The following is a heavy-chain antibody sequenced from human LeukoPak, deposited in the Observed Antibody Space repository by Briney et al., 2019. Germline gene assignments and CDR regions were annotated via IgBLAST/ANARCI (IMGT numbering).Heavy chain of an antibody. CDR1: GLIISRYA. CDR2: INGRGDRT. Sequence: GGSLRLFCTDCGLIISRYAMRWLRHARGGGLECVSAINGRGDRTYNVDAVRGRFTIYRDNSKNTLYLKMNSLRAGDAAVCDCAKVAGTVLAWFGDDYWGEGTRVTVST. D-gene: IGHD3-10*01. V-gene: IGHV3-23*01. CDR3: AKVAGTVLAWFGDDY. J-gene: IGHJ4*02.